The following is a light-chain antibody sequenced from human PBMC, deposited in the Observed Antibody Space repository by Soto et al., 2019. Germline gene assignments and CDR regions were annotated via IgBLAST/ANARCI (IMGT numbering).Light chain of an antibody. CDR3: KQYNGYSTWT. Sequence: DIQLTQSPSTLSASAGDIITLTCLASQSFNIGLAWYHQTPGKAPKILIFDASRLATVVPSRFSSSGSGTEFALSISGMEPDDFAAYYCKQYNGYSTWTFGQGTRVETK. V-gene: IGKV1-5*01. CDR2: DAS. J-gene: IGKJ1*01. CDR1: QSFNIG.